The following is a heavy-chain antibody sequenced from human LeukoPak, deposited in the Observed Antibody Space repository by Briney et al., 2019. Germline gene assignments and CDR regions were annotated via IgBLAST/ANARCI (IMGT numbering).Heavy chain of an antibody. J-gene: IGHJ4*02. V-gene: IGHV3-74*01. Sequence: GGSLRLSCAASGFTFSNYWMHWVRQAPGKGLVWVSRINSDGSSTTSADSVKGRFTISRDNAKNSLYLQMNSLRAEDTAVYYCARARWDSSSWYEKDYWGQGTLVTVSS. D-gene: IGHD6-13*01. CDR1: GFTFSNYW. CDR2: INSDGSST. CDR3: ARARWDSSSWYEKDY.